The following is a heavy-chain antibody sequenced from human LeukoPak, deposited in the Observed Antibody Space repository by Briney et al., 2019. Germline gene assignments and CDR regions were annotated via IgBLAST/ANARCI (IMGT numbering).Heavy chain of an antibody. Sequence: GGSLRLSCAASGFTFSSYAMHWVRQAPGKGLEWVAVISYDGSNKYYADSVKGRFTISRDNSKNTLYLQMNGLRAEDTAVYYCARPRGGWSLDYWGQGTLVTVSS. J-gene: IGHJ4*02. V-gene: IGHV3-30*04. CDR1: GFTFSSYA. CDR2: ISYDGSNK. CDR3: ARPRGGWSLDY. D-gene: IGHD2-15*01.